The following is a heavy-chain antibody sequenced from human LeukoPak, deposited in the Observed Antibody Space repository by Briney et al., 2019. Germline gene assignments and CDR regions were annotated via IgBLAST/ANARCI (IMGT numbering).Heavy chain of an antibody. CDR2: IYHSGST. J-gene: IGHJ6*04. Sequence: SETLSLTCTVSGGSISTSNYYWGRIRQPRGKGLEWIGEIYHSGSTNYNPSLKSRVTISVDKSKNQFSLKLSSVTAADTAVYYCARSTPLLDVWGKGTTVTVSS. CDR1: GGSISTSNYY. CDR3: ARSTPLLDV. V-gene: IGHV4-39*07. D-gene: IGHD2-15*01.